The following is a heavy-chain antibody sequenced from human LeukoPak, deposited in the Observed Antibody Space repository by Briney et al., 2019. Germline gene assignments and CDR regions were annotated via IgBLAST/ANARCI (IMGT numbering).Heavy chain of an antibody. CDR1: GGTFSSYA. Sequence: GASVKVSCKASGGTFSSYAISWVRQAPGQGLEWMGRIIPILGIANYAQKFQGRVTITADKSTSTAYMELSSLRSEDTAVYYCAVNYYDNSGIFDYWGQGTLVTVSS. J-gene: IGHJ4*02. D-gene: IGHD3-22*01. CDR2: IIPILGIA. V-gene: IGHV1-69*04. CDR3: AVNYYDNSGIFDY.